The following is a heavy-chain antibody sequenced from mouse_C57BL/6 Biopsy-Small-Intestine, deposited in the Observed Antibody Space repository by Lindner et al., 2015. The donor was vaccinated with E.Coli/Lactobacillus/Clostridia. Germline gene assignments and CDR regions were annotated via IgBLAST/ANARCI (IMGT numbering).Heavy chain of an antibody. Sequence: VQLQESGGDFVKPGGSLKLSCAASGFTFSSYGMSWVRQTPDKRLEWVATISSGGRYTYYPDSVKGRFTISRDNAKNTLYLQMSSLKSEDTAMYYCARHRLTGRDFDYWGQGTTLTVSS. CDR3: ARHRLTGRDFDY. CDR2: ISSGGRYT. V-gene: IGHV5-6*01. CDR1: GFTFSSYG. D-gene: IGHD4-1*01. J-gene: IGHJ2*01.